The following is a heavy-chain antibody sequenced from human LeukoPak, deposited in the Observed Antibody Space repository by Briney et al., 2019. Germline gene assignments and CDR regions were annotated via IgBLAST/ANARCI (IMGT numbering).Heavy chain of an antibody. J-gene: IGHJ3*02. CDR2: IQYDGNNK. CDR3: AKEGGYSYGFGIGDDALDI. D-gene: IGHD5-18*01. Sequence: GGSLRLSCAASGFTFSSYEMNWVRQAPGKGLEWVTSIQYDGNNKYYADSVKGRFSISRYNPNNTLFLQMSSLRAEDTAVYYCAKEGGYSYGFGIGDDALDIWGQGTMVTVSS. CDR1: GFTFSSYE. V-gene: IGHV3-30*02.